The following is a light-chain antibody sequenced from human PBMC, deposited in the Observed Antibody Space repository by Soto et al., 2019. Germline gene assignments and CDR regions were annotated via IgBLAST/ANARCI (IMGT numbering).Light chain of an antibody. V-gene: IGLV4-69*01. Sequence: QSVLTQSPSASASLGASVKLTCTLNSGHSNYAIAWHQQQPEKGPRYLMKLNSDGSHRKGDGIPDRFSGSSSGAERYLTISSLQSEDEADYYCQTWGTGIQVFGGGTKVTVL. CDR1: SGHSNYA. CDR3: QTWGTGIQV. CDR2: LNSDGSH. J-gene: IGLJ2*01.